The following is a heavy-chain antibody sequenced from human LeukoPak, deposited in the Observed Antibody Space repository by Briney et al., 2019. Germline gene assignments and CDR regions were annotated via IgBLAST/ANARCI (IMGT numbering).Heavy chain of an antibody. Sequence: SETLSLTCTVSGGSISSSSYYWGWLRPPPGKGLEWSGSIYYSGSTYYNPSLKSRVTISVDTSKTQFSLKLSSVTAADTAVYCCARVGYYDSNGYYAVDLWGQGTLVTVSS. CDR2: IYYSGST. J-gene: IGHJ4*02. D-gene: IGHD3-22*01. CDR1: GGSISSSSYY. V-gene: IGHV4-39*01. CDR3: ARVGYYDSNGYYAVDL.